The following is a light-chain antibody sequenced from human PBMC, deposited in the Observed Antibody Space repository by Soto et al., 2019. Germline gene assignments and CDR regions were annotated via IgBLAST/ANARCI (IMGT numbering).Light chain of an antibody. V-gene: IGKV3-20*01. Sequence: EIVLTQSPGTLSPSPGERATLSCMASQSVSNNYLAWYQQKPGQAPRLLIYGASNRDTGIPDRFSGSGSGTDFTLTISRLEPEDFAVYYCQQYGSSGTFGQGTRLEIK. CDR1: QSVSNNY. J-gene: IGKJ5*01. CDR2: GAS. CDR3: QQYGSSGT.